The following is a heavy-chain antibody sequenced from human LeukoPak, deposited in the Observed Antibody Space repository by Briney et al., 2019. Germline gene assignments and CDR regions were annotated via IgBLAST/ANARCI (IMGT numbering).Heavy chain of an antibody. D-gene: IGHD3-10*01. CDR1: GYSFTSYW. CDR3: ARGDYYGSGTPYYFDY. Sequence: GESLKISCKGSGYSFTSYWIGWVRQMPGKGLEWMGIIYPGDSDTRYSPSSQGQVTISADKSISTAYLQWSSLKASDTAMYYCARGDYYGSGTPYYFDYWGQGTLVTVSS. V-gene: IGHV5-51*01. CDR2: IYPGDSDT. J-gene: IGHJ4*02.